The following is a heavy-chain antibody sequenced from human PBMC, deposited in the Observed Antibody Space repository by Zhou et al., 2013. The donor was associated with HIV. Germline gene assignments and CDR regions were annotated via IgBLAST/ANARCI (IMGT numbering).Heavy chain of an antibody. Sequence: QVQLVQSGAEVKKPGASVKVSCKASGYTFTRYAISWVRQAPGQGPEWMGGIIPIFGTANYAQKFQGRVTITTDESTSTNYMELRSLRFDDTAVYYCAKDKGAYSRTWSGDAFDTWGQGTLVTVSS. J-gene: IGHJ3*02. V-gene: IGHV1-69*05. CDR2: IIPIFGTA. CDR1: GYTFTRYA. D-gene: IGHD6-13*01. CDR3: AKDKGAYSRTWSGDAFDT.